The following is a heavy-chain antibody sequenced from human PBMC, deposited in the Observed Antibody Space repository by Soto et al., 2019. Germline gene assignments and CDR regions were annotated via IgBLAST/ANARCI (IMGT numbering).Heavy chain of an antibody. V-gene: IGHV3-23*01. J-gene: IGHJ4*02. CDR2: ISGGGGTT. CDR1: GFSFSRYS. Sequence: EVQLLESGGDLVQPGESLRLSCAASGFSFSRYSMTWVRQAPGKGLEWVSIISGGGGTTFYADSVKGRFTISRDNCKNVLYLQMNNLRAEETAVYYCAKKTLVISGSENFDSWGQGTLVTVCS. D-gene: IGHD3-9*01. CDR3: AKKTLVISGSENFDS.